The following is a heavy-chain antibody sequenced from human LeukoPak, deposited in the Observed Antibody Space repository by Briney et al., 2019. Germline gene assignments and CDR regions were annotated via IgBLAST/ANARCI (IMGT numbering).Heavy chain of an antibody. CDR3: ATARGTAEYNWFDP. J-gene: IGHJ5*02. CDR1: GYTFTGYY. D-gene: IGHD3-16*01. V-gene: IGHV1-2*02. CDR2: INPNSGGT. Sequence: ASVKVSCKASGYTFTGYYMHWVRQAPGQGLEWMGWINPNSGGTNYAQKLQGRVTMTTDTSTSTAYMELRSLRSDDTAVYYCATARGTAEYNWFDPWGQGTLVTVSS.